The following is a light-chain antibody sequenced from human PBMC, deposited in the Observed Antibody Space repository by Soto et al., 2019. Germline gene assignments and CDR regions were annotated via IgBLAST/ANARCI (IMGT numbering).Light chain of an antibody. CDR2: WAS. CDR3: KQYHSTPPRWT. CDR1: QTVLSVSTNQYY. J-gene: IGKJ1*01. V-gene: IGKV4-1*01. Sequence: DIVMTQSPDSLTVSLGERATISCRSSQTVLSVSTNQYYLTWYQQKPGQPPKLLIYWASTRESGVPERFSGSGSGTNLTLTISSLQAEDVAVYYCKQYHSTPPRWTFGQGTKVEI.